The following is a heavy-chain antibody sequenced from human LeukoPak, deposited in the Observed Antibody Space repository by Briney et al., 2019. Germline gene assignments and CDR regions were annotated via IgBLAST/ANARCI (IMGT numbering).Heavy chain of an antibody. V-gene: IGHV3-23*01. D-gene: IGHD3-10*01. CDR2: ISGSGGST. Sequence: GGSLRLSCAASGFTFSSYSMSWVRQAPGKGLEWVSVISGSGGSTYYADSVKGRFTISRDNSKNSLYLQINSLRAEDTAVYYCARAAMVRGVDYFDYWGQGTLVTVSS. J-gene: IGHJ4*02. CDR1: GFTFSSYS. CDR3: ARAAMVRGVDYFDY.